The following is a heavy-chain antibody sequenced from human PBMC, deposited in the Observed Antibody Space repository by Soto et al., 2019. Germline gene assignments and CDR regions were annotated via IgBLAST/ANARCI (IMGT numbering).Heavy chain of an antibody. Sequence: SVKVSCKASGGTFSSYAISWVRQAPGQGLEWMGGIIPIFGTANYAQKFQGRVTITADESTSTAYMELSSLRSEDTAVYYCARSYYDSSGYFHGMDVWGQGTTVTVSS. CDR2: IIPIFGTA. D-gene: IGHD3-22*01. CDR3: ARSYYDSSGYFHGMDV. V-gene: IGHV1-69*13. CDR1: GGTFSSYA. J-gene: IGHJ6*02.